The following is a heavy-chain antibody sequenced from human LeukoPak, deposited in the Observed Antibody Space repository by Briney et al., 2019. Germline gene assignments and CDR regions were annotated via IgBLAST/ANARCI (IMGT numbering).Heavy chain of an antibody. CDR2: MNPNSGNT. V-gene: IGHV1-8*01. J-gene: IGHJ4*02. CDR3: AGGDIVVVPAASKGFDY. CDR1: GYTFTSYD. D-gene: IGHD2-2*01. Sequence: ASVKVSCKASGYTFTSYDINWVRQATGQGLEWMGWMNPNSGNTGYAQKFQGRVTMTRNTSISTAYMELSSLRSEDTAVYYCAGGDIVVVPAASKGFDYWGQGTPVTASS.